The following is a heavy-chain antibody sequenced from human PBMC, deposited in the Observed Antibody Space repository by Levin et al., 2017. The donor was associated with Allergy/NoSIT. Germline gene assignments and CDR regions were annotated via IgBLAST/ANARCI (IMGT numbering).Heavy chain of an antibody. Sequence: GGSLRLSCAASGFTFSDNAMSWIRQAPGKGLEWVSDISRRSTDTNYADSVRGRFTIFRDNAENSLFLQMDSLRAEDTAVYYCARRAIGLVQDYFDYWGQGTLVTVSS. CDR3: ARRAIGLVQDYFDY. CDR2: ISRRSTDT. D-gene: IGHD3-10*01. J-gene: IGHJ4*02. V-gene: IGHV3-11*03. CDR1: GFTFSDNA.